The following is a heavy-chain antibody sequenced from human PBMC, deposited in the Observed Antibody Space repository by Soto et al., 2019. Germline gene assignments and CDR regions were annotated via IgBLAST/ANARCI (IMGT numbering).Heavy chain of an antibody. D-gene: IGHD1-20*01. J-gene: IGHJ1*01. CDR1: GGTFSGYA. CDR2: IIPILGIT. V-gene: IGHV1-69*01. Sequence: QAQLMQSGAEVKKPGSSVKVSCKASGGTFSGYAISWVRQAPGQGLEWMGGIIPILGITNYAQKFQGRITIAADESTGTAYLDLRSLRCEDTAVYYCARDPRSITGTTSSEDFQHWGQGTRVSVSS. CDR3: ARDPRSITGTTSSEDFQH.